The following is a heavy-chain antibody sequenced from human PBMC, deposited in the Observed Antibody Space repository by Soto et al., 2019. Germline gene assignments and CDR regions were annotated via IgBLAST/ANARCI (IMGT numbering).Heavy chain of an antibody. CDR2: ISSSSSTI. Sequence: EVQLVESGGGLVQPGGSLRLSCAASGFTFSNHGMYWVRQAPGKGLEWVSHISSSSSTIYYADSVKGRFTISRDNAKNSLNLQMDSLTDDDTAVYYCARGMLRGVDYWGQGTLVTVSS. CDR3: ARGMLRGVDY. D-gene: IGHD3-10*01. V-gene: IGHV3-48*02. CDR1: GFTFSNHG. J-gene: IGHJ4*02.